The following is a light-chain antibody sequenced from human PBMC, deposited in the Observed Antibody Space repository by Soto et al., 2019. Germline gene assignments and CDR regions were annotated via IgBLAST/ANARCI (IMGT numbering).Light chain of an antibody. CDR3: QQYYTTLS. Sequence: DIVMTQSPDSLAVSLGERATINCKSSQSVLYNSDNKNYLAWYQQKAGPPPKLLIYWASTRDSGVPDRFSGSGFGADFTLTISNLQAEDVAVYYCQQYYTTLSFGGGTKVEIK. CDR1: QSVLYNSDNKNY. J-gene: IGKJ4*01. CDR2: WAS. V-gene: IGKV4-1*01.